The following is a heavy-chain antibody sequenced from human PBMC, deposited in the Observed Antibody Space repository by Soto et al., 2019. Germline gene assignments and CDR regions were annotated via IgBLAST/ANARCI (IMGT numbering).Heavy chain of an antibody. CDR2: IYYSGST. CDR1: GGSISSGGYY. Sequence: SETLSLTCTVSGGSISSGGYYWSWIRQHPGKGLEWIGYIYYSGSTYYNPSLKSRVTISVDTSKNQFSLKLSSVTAADTAVYYCARDPRQGVFDYWGQGTLVTVSS. D-gene: IGHD3-16*01. J-gene: IGHJ4*02. V-gene: IGHV4-31*03. CDR3: ARDPRQGVFDY.